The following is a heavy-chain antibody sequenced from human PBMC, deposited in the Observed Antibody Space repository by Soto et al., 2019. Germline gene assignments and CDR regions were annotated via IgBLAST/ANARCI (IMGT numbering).Heavy chain of an antibody. J-gene: IGHJ6*02. CDR2: TYYRSKWYN. CDR1: GDSVPSNSAA. D-gene: IGHD6-6*01. CDR3: ARERTSIAALPAVYYYYGMDV. V-gene: IGHV6-1*01. Sequence: PSQTLSLTCAISGDSVPSNSAAWNWIRQSPSRGLEWLGRTYYRSKWYNDYAVSVKSRITINPDTSKNQFSLQLNSVTPEDTAVYYCARERTSIAALPAVYYYYGMDVWGQGTTVTVSS.